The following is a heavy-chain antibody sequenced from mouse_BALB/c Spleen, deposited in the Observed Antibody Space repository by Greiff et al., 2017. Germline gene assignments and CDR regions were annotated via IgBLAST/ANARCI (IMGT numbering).Heavy chain of an antibody. CDR1: GYAFSSSW. J-gene: IGHJ3*01. Sequence: VQLKKSGPELVTPGASVKISCKASGYAFSSSWMTWVKQTPGQGLEWIGRIYPGDGDTNYNGKFKGKATLTADKSSSTAYMQLSSLTSVYSAVYFCARWSYDYDASSWFAYWGKGTVVTVSA. V-gene: IGHV1-82*01. CDR2: IYPGDGDT. D-gene: IGHD2-4*01. CDR3: ARWSYDYDASSWFAY.